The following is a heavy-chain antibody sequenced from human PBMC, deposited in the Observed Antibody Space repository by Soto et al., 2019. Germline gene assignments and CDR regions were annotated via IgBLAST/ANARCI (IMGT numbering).Heavy chain of an antibody. CDR2: INAGNGNT. V-gene: IGHV1-3*01. Sequence: QVQLVQSGAEVKKPGASVKVSCKASGYTFTSYAMHWVRQAPGQRLEWMGWINAGNGNTKYSQKFQGRVTITRDTSASTAYIEVISLRSKDTAVYDCASPYSKYALIDYYYYGRDVWGQGTTVSVSS. CDR1: GYTFTSYA. CDR3: ASPYSKYALIDYYYYGRDV. J-gene: IGHJ6*02. D-gene: IGHD4-4*01.